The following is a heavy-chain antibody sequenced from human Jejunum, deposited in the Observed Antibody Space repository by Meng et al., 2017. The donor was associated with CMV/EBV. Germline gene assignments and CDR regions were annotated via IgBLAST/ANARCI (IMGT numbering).Heavy chain of an antibody. CDR2: ISYDGTNN. D-gene: IGHD3-3*01. V-gene: IGHV3-30*04. Sequence: FSSSAMHWVGQAPGKGLEWVAVISYDGTNNYYADSVKGRFTLSRDNSKSTLYLQMNSLRAEDTARYYCARENWSGYYSYSLGGMDVWGQGTTVTVSS. J-gene: IGHJ6*02. CDR3: ARENWSGYYSYSLGGMDV. CDR1: FSSSA.